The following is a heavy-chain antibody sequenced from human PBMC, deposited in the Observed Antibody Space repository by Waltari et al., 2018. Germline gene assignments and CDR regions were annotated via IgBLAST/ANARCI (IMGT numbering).Heavy chain of an antibody. V-gene: IGHV1-18*01. CDR3: ARDRVEILGTSYFFDY. Sequence: QSQLLQSGPEGARPGASVKIACKPTGYSFPNHGLSWVRQAPGPGLEWMGWINTYSSKTRYAQKFQGRVLMTRDASTSTSYMEVTSLRSDDTAIHYCARDRVEILGTSYFFDYCGQGTQVTVSS. J-gene: IGHJ4*02. D-gene: IGHD5-12*01. CDR1: GYSFPNHG. CDR2: INTYSSKT.